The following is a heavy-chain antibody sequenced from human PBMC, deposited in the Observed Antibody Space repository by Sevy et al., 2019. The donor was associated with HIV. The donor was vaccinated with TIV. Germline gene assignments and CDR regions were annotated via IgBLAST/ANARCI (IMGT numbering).Heavy chain of an antibody. J-gene: IGHJ4*02. CDR1: GYNFNTYG. CDR2: IGVNNGKT. V-gene: IGHV1-18*01. Sequence: ASVKVSCKASGYNFNTYGITWVRQAPGQGLEWVGWIGVNNGKTNYAARLQARISMTADTSTSTVYMELRTLTSEDTAMYFCARDSYYYDMHSSYRPPDYWGQGTLVTVSS. CDR3: ARDSYYYDMHSSYRPPDY. D-gene: IGHD3-22*01.